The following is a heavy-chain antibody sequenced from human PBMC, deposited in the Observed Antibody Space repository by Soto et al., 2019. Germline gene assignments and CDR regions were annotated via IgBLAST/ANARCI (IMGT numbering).Heavy chain of an antibody. CDR3: AHPVPAGSRDDYYNMDV. J-gene: IGHJ6*02. Sequence: EVQLLETGGGLAQPGGSLRLSCVASGFTFNYYDMSWVRQAPGKGLEWVSTISSTGVTTYYADSVKGRFTISRDNCKDTLWLQLNSLRAEGRAVCYCAHPVPAGSRDDYYNMDVWGQGTTVTVSS. D-gene: IGHD6-13*01. V-gene: IGHV3-23*01. CDR1: GFTFNYYD. CDR2: ISSTGVTT.